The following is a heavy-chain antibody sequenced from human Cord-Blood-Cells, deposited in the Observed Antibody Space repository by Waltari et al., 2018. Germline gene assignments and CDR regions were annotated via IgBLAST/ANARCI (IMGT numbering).Heavy chain of an antibody. V-gene: IGHV4-39*01. CDR1: GGSISSSSYY. D-gene: IGHD4-17*01. CDR2: IYYSGST. Sequence: QLQLQESGPGLVKPSETLSLTCTVSGGSISSSSYYWGWLRHPQGKGLEWIGSIYYSGSTYYNPSLKSRVTISVDTSKNQFSLKLSSVTAADTAVYYCARPTKVTTLAGWYFDLWGRGTLVTVSS. CDR3: ARPTKVTTLAGWYFDL. J-gene: IGHJ2*01.